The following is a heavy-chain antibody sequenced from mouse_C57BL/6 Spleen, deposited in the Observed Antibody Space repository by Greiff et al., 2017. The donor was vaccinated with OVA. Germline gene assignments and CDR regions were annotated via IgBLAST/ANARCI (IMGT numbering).Heavy chain of an antibody. CDR2: ISNLAYSI. V-gene: IGHV5-15*01. Sequence: EVKLMESGGGLVQPGGSLKLSCAASGFTFSDYGMAWVRQAPRKGPEWVAFISNLAYSIYYADTVTGRFTISRENAKNTLYLEMSSLRSEDTAMYYCARQDYYGSTPAWFAYWGQGTLVTVSA. CDR3: ARQDYYGSTPAWFAY. CDR1: GFTFSDYG. D-gene: IGHD1-1*01. J-gene: IGHJ3*01.